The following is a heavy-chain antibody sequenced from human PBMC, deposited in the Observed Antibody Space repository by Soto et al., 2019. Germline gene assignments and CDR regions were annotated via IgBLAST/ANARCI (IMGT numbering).Heavy chain of an antibody. CDR2: INHSGST. Sequence: QVQLQQWGAGLLKPSETLSLTCAVYGGSFSGYYWSWIRQPPGKGLEWIGEINHSGSTNYNPSLKSRVTISVDTSKNQFSLKLSSVTAADTAVYYCARGAPYYGSGSYWDYWGQGTLVTVSS. CDR3: ARGAPYYGSGSYWDY. CDR1: GGSFSGYY. V-gene: IGHV4-34*01. D-gene: IGHD3-10*01. J-gene: IGHJ4*02.